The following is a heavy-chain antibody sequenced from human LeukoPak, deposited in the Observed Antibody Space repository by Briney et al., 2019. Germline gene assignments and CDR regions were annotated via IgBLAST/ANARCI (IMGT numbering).Heavy chain of an antibody. CDR3: AKGDRITPGY. Sequence: GGSLRLSCAASGFTFDDYAMHWVRQAPGKGLEWVSAISGSGGSTYYADSVKGRFTISRDNSKNTLYLQMNSLRAEDTAVYYCAKGDRITPGYWGQGTLVTVSS. CDR2: ISGSGGST. V-gene: IGHV3-23*01. D-gene: IGHD3-10*01. J-gene: IGHJ4*02. CDR1: GFTFDDYA.